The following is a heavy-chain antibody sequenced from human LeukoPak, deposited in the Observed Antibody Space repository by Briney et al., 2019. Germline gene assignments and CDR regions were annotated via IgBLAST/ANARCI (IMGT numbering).Heavy chain of an antibody. CDR2: ISSSGSTI. CDR3: ARTYYYDSSGYYYPIDY. CDR1: GFTFSDYY. V-gene: IGHV3-11*01. D-gene: IGHD3-22*01. Sequence: PGGSLRLSCAASGFTFSDYYMSWIRQAPGKGLEWVSYISSSGSTIYYADSVKGRFTISRDNAKNSLYLQMNSLRAEDTAVYYCARTYYYDSSGYYYPIDYWGQGTLVTVSS. J-gene: IGHJ4*02.